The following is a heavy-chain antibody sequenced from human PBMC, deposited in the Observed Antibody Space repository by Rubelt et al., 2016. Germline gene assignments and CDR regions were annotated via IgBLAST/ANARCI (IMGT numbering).Heavy chain of an antibody. CDR2: IYYSGST. Sequence: QLQLQESGPGLVKPAETLSLTCTVSGGSISSSSYYWGWLRQPPGKGLEWIGSIYYSGSTYYNPSLKSRVTISIDTSKNQFYLKLSSMTAADTAVYYCARHDFWGGHPDYWGQGTLVTVSS. V-gene: IGHV4-39*07. CDR1: GGSISSSSYY. J-gene: IGHJ4*02. CDR3: ARHDFWGGHPDY. D-gene: IGHD3-3*01.